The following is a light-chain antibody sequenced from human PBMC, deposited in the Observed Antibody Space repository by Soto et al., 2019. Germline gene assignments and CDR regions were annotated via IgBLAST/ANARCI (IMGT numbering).Light chain of an antibody. J-gene: IGKJ4*01. V-gene: IGKV3-15*01. CDR1: QSVSSY. CDR2: GAS. Sequence: EIVLTQSPATLSLSPGERATLSCRASQSVSSYLAWYQQKPGQAPRLLMYGASTRATGMPASFSGSGSGTEFILTISSLQSEDFAVYYCQQYHKWPLTFGGGTKVDIK. CDR3: QQYHKWPLT.